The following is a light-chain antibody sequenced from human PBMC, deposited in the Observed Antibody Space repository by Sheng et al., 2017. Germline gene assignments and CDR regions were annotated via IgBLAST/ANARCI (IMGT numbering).Light chain of an antibody. J-gene: IGKJ4*01. CDR2: DTS. V-gene: IGKV3-11*01. CDR1: QSVGSK. CDR3: QQRSL. Sequence: EIVMTQSPATLSVSPGEGAILSCRASQSVGSKLAWFQQKPGQPPRLLIYDTSNRATGIPARFSGSGSGADFTLTISSLEPDDFAVYYCQQRSLFGGGTKVDIK.